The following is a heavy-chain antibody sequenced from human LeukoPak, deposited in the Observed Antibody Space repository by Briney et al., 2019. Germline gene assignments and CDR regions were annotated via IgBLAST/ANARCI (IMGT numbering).Heavy chain of an antibody. Sequence: PSETLSLTCTVSGGSITSYYWAWLRQPPGKGLEWIGYLYYSGYSNYNPSLKSRVSMSVDTSKNQFSLKLTSVTAADTAVYYCARHSIASDGARLFDYWGRGTLVTVSS. CDR1: GGSITSYY. V-gene: IGHV4-59*08. J-gene: IGHJ4*02. CDR2: LYYSGYS. CDR3: ARHSIASDGARLFDY. D-gene: IGHD2-21*01.